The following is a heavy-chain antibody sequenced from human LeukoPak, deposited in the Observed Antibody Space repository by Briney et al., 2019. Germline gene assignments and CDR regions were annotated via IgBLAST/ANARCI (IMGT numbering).Heavy chain of an antibody. D-gene: IGHD3-3*01. V-gene: IGHV3-66*02. CDR2: IYSGGST. J-gene: IGHJ4*02. Sequence: GGSLRLSXAASGFTVSSNYMSWVRQAPGKGLEWVSVIYSGGSTYYADSVKGRFTISRDNSKNTLYLQMNSLRAEDTAVYYCASGRTYYDFWSGRSLVDYWGQGTLVTVSS. CDR3: ASGRTYYDFWSGRSLVDY. CDR1: GFTVSSNY.